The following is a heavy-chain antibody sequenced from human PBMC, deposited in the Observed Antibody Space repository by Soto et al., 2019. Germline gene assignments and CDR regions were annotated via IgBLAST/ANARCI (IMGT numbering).Heavy chain of an antibody. Sequence: ASVKVSCKASGGTFSSYAISWVRQAPGQGLEWMGGIIPIFGTANYAQKFQGRVTITADESTSTAYMELSSLRSEDTAVYYCAREYCSSTSCYYFDYWGQGTLVTVSS. CDR3: AREYCSSTSCYYFDY. V-gene: IGHV1-69*13. CDR2: IIPIFGTA. CDR1: GGTFSSYA. J-gene: IGHJ4*02. D-gene: IGHD2-2*01.